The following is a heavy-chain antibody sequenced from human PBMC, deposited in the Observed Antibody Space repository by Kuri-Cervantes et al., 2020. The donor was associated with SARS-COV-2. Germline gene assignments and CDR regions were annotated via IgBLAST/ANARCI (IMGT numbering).Heavy chain of an antibody. V-gene: IGHV1-8*01. J-gene: IGHJ3*02. CDR1: GYTFTSYD. Sequence: ASVKVSCKASGYTFTSYDINWVRQATGQGLEWMGWMNPNSGNTGYAQKFQGRVTMTRNTSISTAYMELSSLRSEDTAVCYYARGTTVVKVDIWGQGTMVTVSS. D-gene: IGHD4-23*01. CDR2: MNPNSGNT. CDR3: ARGTTVVKVDI.